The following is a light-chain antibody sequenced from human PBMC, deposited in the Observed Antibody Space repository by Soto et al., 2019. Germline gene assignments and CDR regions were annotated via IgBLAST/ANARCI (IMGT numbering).Light chain of an antibody. V-gene: IGKV3-15*01. CDR3: QQCDNWPRT. Sequence: EIVLTQSPATLSVSAGGTVTLSCRASQSIRTNVAWYQQIPGQAPRLLVYGASTRATGVPARFSGSGSGTEFTLTISSLQSEDFAVYYCQQCDNWPRTFGQGTKLEIK. CDR1: QSIRTN. J-gene: IGKJ2*01. CDR2: GAS.